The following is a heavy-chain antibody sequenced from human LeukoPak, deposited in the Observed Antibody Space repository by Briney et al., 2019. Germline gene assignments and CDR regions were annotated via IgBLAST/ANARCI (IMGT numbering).Heavy chain of an antibody. J-gene: IGHJ4*02. CDR2: IYTSGST. V-gene: IGHV4-4*07. CDR1: GGSISPYY. D-gene: IGHD6-19*01. Sequence: PSETLSLTCTVSGGSISPYYWSWIRQPAGKGLEWIGRIYTSGSTNYNPSLKSRVTMSVDTSRNQFSLKLSSVTAADTAVYYCARGPYSSGWYAIEYWGQGTLVTVSS. CDR3: ARGPYSSGWYAIEY.